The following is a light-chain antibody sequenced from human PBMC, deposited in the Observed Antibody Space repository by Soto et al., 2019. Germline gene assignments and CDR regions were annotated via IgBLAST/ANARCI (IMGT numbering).Light chain of an antibody. CDR3: HKYNHART. CDR1: QGISDY. J-gene: IGKJ4*01. V-gene: IGKV1-27*01. Sequence: DIQMTQSPSSLSASVGDRVTITCQASQGISDYLAWYQQKPGKVPELLIYAASTLQSGVPSRFSGSGSGTEFSLTISGLQPEDVATYYCHKYNHARTFGGGTKVEIK. CDR2: AAS.